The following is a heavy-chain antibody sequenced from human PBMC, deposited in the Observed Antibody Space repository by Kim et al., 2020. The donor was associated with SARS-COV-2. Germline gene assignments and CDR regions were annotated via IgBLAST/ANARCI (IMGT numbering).Heavy chain of an antibody. CDR3: ARDGYCSSTSCSYYYGMDV. D-gene: IGHD2-2*01. V-gene: IGHV3-11*05. Sequence: GRFTIPRDNAKNSLYLQMNSLRAEDTAVYYCARDGYCSSTSCSYYYGMDVWGQGTTVTVSS. J-gene: IGHJ6*02.